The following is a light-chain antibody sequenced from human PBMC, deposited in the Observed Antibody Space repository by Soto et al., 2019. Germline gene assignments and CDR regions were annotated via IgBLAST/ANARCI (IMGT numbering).Light chain of an antibody. J-gene: IGKJ1*01. CDR2: DAS. CDR1: QSITSY. V-gene: IGKV3-11*01. Sequence: EIVLTQSPATLSLSPGERATLSCRASQSITSYLAWYQQKPGQPPRLLIHDASNRATGIPARFSGSGSGTDFTLTISSLEPEDFAVYYCQQGSNWPRTFGPGTKVEIK. CDR3: QQGSNWPRT.